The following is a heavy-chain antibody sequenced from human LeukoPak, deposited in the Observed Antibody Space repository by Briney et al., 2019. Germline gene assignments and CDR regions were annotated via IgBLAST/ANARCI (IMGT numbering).Heavy chain of an antibody. CDR2: IDSDGST. J-gene: IGHJ4*02. V-gene: IGHV3-66*01. Sequence: GGSLRLSCAASGFTVSSNYLSWVRQAPGKGLEWVSVIDSDGSTYYADAVKGRFIISRDNSKNTLYLQMNSLRVEDTAIYYCAKGQELDDGVFDSWGQGTLVTASS. D-gene: IGHD1-1*01. CDR3: AKGQELDDGVFDS. CDR1: GFTVSSNY.